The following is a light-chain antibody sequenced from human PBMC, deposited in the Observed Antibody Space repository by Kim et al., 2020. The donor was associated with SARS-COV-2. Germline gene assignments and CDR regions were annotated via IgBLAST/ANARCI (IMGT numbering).Light chain of an antibody. Sequence: SFGDRVTITCRASQSISSWLAWYQQKPGKAPKLLLYKASTLESGVPSRFSGSGSGTEFTLTISSLQPDDFATYYCQQYNDYSSWTFGQGTKVDIK. CDR1: QSISSW. J-gene: IGKJ1*01. V-gene: IGKV1-5*03. CDR3: QQYNDYSSWT. CDR2: KAS.